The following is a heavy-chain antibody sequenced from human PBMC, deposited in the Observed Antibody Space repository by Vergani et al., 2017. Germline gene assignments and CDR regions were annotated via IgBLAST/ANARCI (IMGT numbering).Heavy chain of an antibody. V-gene: IGHV4-38-2*02. Sequence: QVQLQESGPGLVKPSEPLSLTCAVSGYSISSGYYWGWIRQPPGKGLEWIGSIYHSGSTYYNPSLKSRVTISVDTSKNQFSLKLSSVTAADTAVYYCARDGSAAAGQNWFDPWGQGTLVTVSS. CDR3: ARDGSAAAGQNWFDP. J-gene: IGHJ5*02. CDR1: GYSISSGYY. D-gene: IGHD6-13*01. CDR2: IYHSGST.